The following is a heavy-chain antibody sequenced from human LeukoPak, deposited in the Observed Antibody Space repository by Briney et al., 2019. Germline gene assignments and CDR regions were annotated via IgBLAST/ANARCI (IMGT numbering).Heavy chain of an antibody. Sequence: NPSETLSLTCAVSGGSISGYYWSWFRQPAGKGLEWIGRIYSSGSTNYNPSLESRVTVSVDTSKNQFSLNLSSVTAADTAVYYCAREVSGDRRFDPWGQGTLVTVSS. J-gene: IGHJ5*02. CDR1: GGSISGYY. CDR2: IYSSGST. V-gene: IGHV4-4*07. CDR3: AREVSGDRRFDP. D-gene: IGHD5/OR15-5a*01.